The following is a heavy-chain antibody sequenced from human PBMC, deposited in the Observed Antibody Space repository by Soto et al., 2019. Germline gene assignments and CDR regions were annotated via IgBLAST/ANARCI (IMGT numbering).Heavy chain of an antibody. J-gene: IGHJ6*02. D-gene: IGHD3-9*01. V-gene: IGHV3-15*01. Sequence: LRLSCAASGFTFSNAWMSWVRQAPGKGLEWVGRIKSKTDGGTTDYAAPVKGRFTISRDDSKNTLYLQMNSLKTEDTAVYYCTTVPYDILTGFYGMDVWGQGTTVTVSS. CDR2: IKSKTDGGTT. CDR1: GFTFSNAW. CDR3: TTVPYDILTGFYGMDV.